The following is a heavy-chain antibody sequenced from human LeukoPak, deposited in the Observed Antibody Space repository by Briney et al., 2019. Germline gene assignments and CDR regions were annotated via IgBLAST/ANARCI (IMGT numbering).Heavy chain of an antibody. V-gene: IGHV4-39*01. D-gene: IGHD6-13*01. CDR2: IFYSGST. J-gene: IGHJ4*02. CDR3: ARTLGQQLANFDY. Sequence: SETLSLTCTVSGGSISSSSYYWGWIRQPPGKGLEWIGSIFYSGSTYYNPSLKSRVTISVDTSKNQFSLNLSSVTAADTAVYYCARTLGQQLANFDYWGQGALVTVSS. CDR1: GGSISSSSYY.